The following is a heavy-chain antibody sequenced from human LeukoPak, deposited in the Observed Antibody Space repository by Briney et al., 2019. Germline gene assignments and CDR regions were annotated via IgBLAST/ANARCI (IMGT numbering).Heavy chain of an antibody. Sequence: PGGSLRLSCAASGFTVSSNYMSWVRQAPGKGLEWVSVIYSGGSTYYADSVKGRFTISRDNSKNTLYLQMNSLRAEDTAVYYCARWGSTSCYDYWGQGTLVTVSS. CDR2: IYSGGST. V-gene: IGHV3-53*01. D-gene: IGHD2-2*01. CDR3: ARWGSTSCYDY. CDR1: GFTVSSNY. J-gene: IGHJ4*02.